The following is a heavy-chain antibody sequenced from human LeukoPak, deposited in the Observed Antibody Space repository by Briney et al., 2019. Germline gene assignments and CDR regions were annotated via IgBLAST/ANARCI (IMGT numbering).Heavy chain of an antibody. V-gene: IGHV4-61*02. J-gene: IGHJ3*02. CDR1: GGSISSGSYY. CDR2: IYTSGST. CDR3: ARQEYQLLDAFDI. D-gene: IGHD2-2*01. Sequence: SQTLSLTCTVSGGSISSGSYYWSWIRQPAGKGLEGIGRIYTSGSTNYNPSLKSRVTISVDTSKNQFSLKLSSVTAADTAVYYCARQEYQLLDAFDIWGQGTMVTVSS.